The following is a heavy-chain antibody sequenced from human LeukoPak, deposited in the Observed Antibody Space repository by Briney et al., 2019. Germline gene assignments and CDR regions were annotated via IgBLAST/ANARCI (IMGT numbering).Heavy chain of an antibody. CDR1: GGTFSSYA. V-gene: IGHV1-69*05. D-gene: IGHD1-26*01. J-gene: IGHJ4*02. Sequence: SVPVSFQASGGTFSSYAISWVRQAPGQGLEWMGGIITIFGTANYAQKFQGRVTITTDESTSTAYMELSRLRSEDTAVYYCASTAALPAQRGATNYFDYWGQGTLVTVSS. CDR2: IITIFGTA. CDR3: ASTAALPAQRGATNYFDY.